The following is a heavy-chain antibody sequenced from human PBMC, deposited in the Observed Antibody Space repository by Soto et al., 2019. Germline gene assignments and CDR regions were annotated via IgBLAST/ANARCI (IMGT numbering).Heavy chain of an antibody. V-gene: IGHV4-59*01. CDR1: GGSISSYY. D-gene: IGHD1-26*01. CDR2: IYYSGST. J-gene: IGHJ5*02. CDR3: ARGSGGIVAMVFDP. Sequence: PSETLSLTCTVSGGSISSYYLSWIRQPPGKGLEWIGYIYYSGSTNYNPSLKSRVTISVDTSKNQFSLKLSSVTAADTAVYYCARGSGGIVAMVFDPWGQGTLVTVSS.